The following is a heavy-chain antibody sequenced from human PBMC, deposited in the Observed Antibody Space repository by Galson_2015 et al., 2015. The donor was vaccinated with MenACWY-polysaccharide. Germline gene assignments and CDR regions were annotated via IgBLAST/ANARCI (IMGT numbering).Heavy chain of an antibody. CDR3: ERQCGPGKTGRPEFMDV. CDR1: GFTFSSYW. V-gene: IGHV3-74*01. D-gene: IGHD1-1*01. Sequence: SLRLSCAASGFTFSSYWMHWVRQVPGKGLVWLSRINSDGSSTSYSDSVKGRFTISRDNAKNTVYLQMNRLRTVDTAVYYCERQCGPGKTGRPEFMDVLGKGTAFTVSS. CDR2: INSDGSST. J-gene: IGHJ6*03.